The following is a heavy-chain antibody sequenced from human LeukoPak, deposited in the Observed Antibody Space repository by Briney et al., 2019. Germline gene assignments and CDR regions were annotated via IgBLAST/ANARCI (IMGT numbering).Heavy chain of an antibody. D-gene: IGHD3-22*01. Sequence: GGTLRLSCAASGITFSSYGMSWVRQAPGKGLEWVSRVSSTGGTTYYADSVKGRFTISRDNSKNTLYLQMNSLRAEDTAIYYCAKVFQYYDSSGARPGYWGQGTLVTVSS. CDR2: VSSTGGTT. V-gene: IGHV3-23*01. CDR1: GITFSSYG. CDR3: AKVFQYYDSSGARPGY. J-gene: IGHJ4*02.